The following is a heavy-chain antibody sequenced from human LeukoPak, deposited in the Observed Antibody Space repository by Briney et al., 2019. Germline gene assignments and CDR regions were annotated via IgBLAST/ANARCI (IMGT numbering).Heavy chain of an antibody. J-gene: IGHJ5*02. CDR3: AKGYCSSISCYTGYNWFDP. Sequence: GGSLRLSCAASAFTFSNYGMSWVRQAPGKGLEWVSGISGSGGSTYYADSVKGRFTISRDNSKNTLYLQMNSLRAEDTAVYYCAKGYCSSISCYTGYNWFDPWGQGTLVTVSS. CDR1: AFTFSNYG. D-gene: IGHD2-2*01. V-gene: IGHV3-23*01. CDR2: ISGSGGST.